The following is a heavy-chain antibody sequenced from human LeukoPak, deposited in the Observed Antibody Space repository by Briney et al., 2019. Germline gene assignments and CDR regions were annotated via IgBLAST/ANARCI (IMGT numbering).Heavy chain of an antibody. Sequence: SLRLSCAASGFIFNKAWVNWVRQAPGQGPGGVGRIKSKNDGGTADYGSPVKGRFTISRDDSKNTLYLQMNSLISDDTAIYYCTPVMVEDRGFWGQGTLVTVSS. J-gene: IGHJ4*02. CDR2: IKSKNDGGTA. CDR3: TPVMVEDRGF. D-gene: IGHD2-15*01. V-gene: IGHV3-15*01. CDR1: GFIFNKAW.